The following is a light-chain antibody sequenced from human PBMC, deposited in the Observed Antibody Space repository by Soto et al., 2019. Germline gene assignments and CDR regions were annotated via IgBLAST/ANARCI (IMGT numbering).Light chain of an antibody. CDR3: QQRSNWPPIFI. J-gene: IGKJ3*01. CDR2: DAS. V-gene: IGKV3-11*01. Sequence: EIVLTQSPATLSLSPGERATLSCRASQSVSSYLAWYQQKPGQAPRLLIYDASNRATCIPARFSGSGSGTDFSLTISILEPEEFAVYYCQQRSNWPPIFIFGPGTKVDIK. CDR1: QSVSSY.